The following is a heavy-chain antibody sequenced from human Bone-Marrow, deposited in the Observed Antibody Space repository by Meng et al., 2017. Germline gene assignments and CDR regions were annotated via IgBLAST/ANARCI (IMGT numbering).Heavy chain of an antibody. CDR3: AGDLWTSYYYDSSGSEPFDY. CDR2: ISSSSSYI. D-gene: IGHD3-22*01. CDR1: GFTFSSYS. Sequence: GESLKISCAASGFTFSSYSMNWVRQAPGKGLEWVSSISSSSSYIYYADSVKGRFTISRDNAKNSLYLQMNSLRAEDTAVYYCAGDLWTSYYYDSSGSEPFDYWGQGTLVTVSS. V-gene: IGHV3-21*01. J-gene: IGHJ4*02.